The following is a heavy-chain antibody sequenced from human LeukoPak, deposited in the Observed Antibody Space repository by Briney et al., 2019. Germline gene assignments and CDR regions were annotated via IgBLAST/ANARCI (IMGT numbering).Heavy chain of an antibody. Sequence: GGSLRLSCAASDFTVSRNYMSWVRQAPGKGLEWVSVIYSGGTTKYADSVKGRFTISRDNSKNTLYLQMNSLRVEDTALYYCASRSGGDYPYFDYRGQGTLVTVSS. CDR2: IYSGGTT. J-gene: IGHJ4*02. CDR1: DFTVSRNY. D-gene: IGHD4-17*01. V-gene: IGHV3-53*01. CDR3: ASRSGGDYPYFDY.